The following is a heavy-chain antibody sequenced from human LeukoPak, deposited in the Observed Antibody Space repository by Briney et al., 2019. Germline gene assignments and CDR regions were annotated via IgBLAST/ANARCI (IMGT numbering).Heavy chain of an antibody. CDR1: GFTFTSYA. Sequence: GGSLRLSCAASGFTFTSYAMSWDRRAPGKGLEWASAISGGGGSTNYADSVKGRFTISRDNSKNTLYLQMNSLRAEDTAVYYCAKDLSGLLRYYFDYWGQGTLVTVSS. CDR2: ISGGGGST. D-gene: IGHD2-21*02. V-gene: IGHV3-23*01. CDR3: AKDLSGLLRYYFDY. J-gene: IGHJ4*02.